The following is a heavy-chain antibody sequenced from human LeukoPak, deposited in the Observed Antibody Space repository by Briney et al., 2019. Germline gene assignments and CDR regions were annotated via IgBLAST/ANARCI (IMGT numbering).Heavy chain of an antibody. J-gene: IGHJ4*02. CDR2: MNPNSGNT. V-gene: IGHV1-8*01. Sequence: ASVKVSCKASGYTFTSYDINWVRQATGQGLEWMGWMNPNSGNTGYAQKFQGRVTMTRNTSISTAYMELSSLRSEDTAVYYCATTYSSSAEPADYWGQGTLVTVSS. CDR1: GYTFTSYD. D-gene: IGHD6-13*01. CDR3: ATTYSSSAEPADY.